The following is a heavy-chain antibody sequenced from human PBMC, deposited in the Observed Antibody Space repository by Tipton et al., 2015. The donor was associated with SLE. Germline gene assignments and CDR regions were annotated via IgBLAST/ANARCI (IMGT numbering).Heavy chain of an antibody. CDR3: ARGQWLLRTFDY. CDR1: GGSISGYF. J-gene: IGHJ4*02. Sequence: GLVKPSETLSLTCTVSGGSISGYFWSWLRQPPGKGLEWIGYVYYSGSTNYNPSLKSRLTISLDTSKNQFSLKLSSVTTADTAVYFCARGQWLLRTFDYWGQGTLVTVSS. CDR2: VYYSGST. D-gene: IGHD3-22*01. V-gene: IGHV4-59*01.